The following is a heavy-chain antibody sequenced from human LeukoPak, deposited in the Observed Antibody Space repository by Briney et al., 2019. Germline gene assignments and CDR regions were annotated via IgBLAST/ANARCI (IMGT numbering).Heavy chain of an antibody. CDR2: IKQDGGER. D-gene: IGHD4-17*01. CDR3: ARIYGRYYQYMDV. Sequence: PGGSLRLSCGDSGSTFSSYWMTWVRQAPGEGLEWVASIKQDGGERLYMDSVRGRFTISRDNPDNSMYLQMNSLRVEDTAVYFCARIYGRYYQYMDVWGKGTTVTVSS. V-gene: IGHV3-7*01. J-gene: IGHJ6*03. CDR1: GSTFSSYW.